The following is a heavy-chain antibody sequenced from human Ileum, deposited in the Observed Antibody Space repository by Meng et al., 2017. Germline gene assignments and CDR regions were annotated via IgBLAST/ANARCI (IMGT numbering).Heavy chain of an antibody. CDR2: IYYSGST. CDR1: GGSISSGDYY. J-gene: IGHJ5*02. Sequence: QVQLQELGPGLVKPSQTLSLTCTVSGGSISSGDYYWSWIRQPPGKGLEWIGYIYYSGSTYYNPSLKSRVTISVDTSKNQFSLKLSSVTAADTAVYYCARENTIFGVVWGSWFDPWGQGTLVTVSS. D-gene: IGHD3-3*01. V-gene: IGHV4-30-4*01. CDR3: ARENTIFGVVWGSWFDP.